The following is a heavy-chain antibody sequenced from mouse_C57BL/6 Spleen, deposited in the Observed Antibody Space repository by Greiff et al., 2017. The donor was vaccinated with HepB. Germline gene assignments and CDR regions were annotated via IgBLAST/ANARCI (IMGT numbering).Heavy chain of an antibody. D-gene: IGHD1-1*02. J-gene: IGHJ2*01. V-gene: IGHV1-85*01. CDR2: IYPRDGST. CDR3: ARSYYDQRYYFDY. CDR1: GYTFTSYD. Sequence: VKLQQSGPELVKPGASVKLSCKASGYTFTSYDINWVKQRPGQGLEWIGWIYPRDGSTKYNAKFKGKATLTVDTSSSTAYMELHSLTSEDSAVYFCARSYYDQRYYFDYWGQSTTLTVSS.